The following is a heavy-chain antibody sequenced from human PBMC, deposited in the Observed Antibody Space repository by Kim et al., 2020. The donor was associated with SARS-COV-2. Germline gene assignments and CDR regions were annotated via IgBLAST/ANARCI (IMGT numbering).Heavy chain of an antibody. Sequence: SETLSLTCTVSGGSISGYYWSWIRQPAGKGLEWIGRIYTSGSTNYNPSLKSRVTMSVDTSKNQFSLKLSSVTAADTAVYYCAREVGGYYYDSSGYRNWFDPWGQGTLVTVSS. CDR3: AREVGGYYYDSSGYRNWFDP. V-gene: IGHV4-4*07. D-gene: IGHD3-22*01. J-gene: IGHJ5*02. CDR2: IYTSGST. CDR1: GGSISGYY.